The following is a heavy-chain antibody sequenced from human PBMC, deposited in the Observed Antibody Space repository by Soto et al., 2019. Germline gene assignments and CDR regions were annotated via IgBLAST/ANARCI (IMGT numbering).Heavy chain of an antibody. CDR1: GFTFSSYA. CDR2: ISGSGGST. D-gene: IGHD3-3*01. J-gene: IGHJ6*02. V-gene: IGHV3-23*01. Sequence: GGSLRLSCAASGFTFSSYAMSWVRQAPGKGLEWVSAISGSGGSTYYADSVKGRFTISRDNSKNTLYLQMNSLRAEDTAVYYCAKAAESITIFGVVMGNDYCGMDVWGQGTTVTFSS. CDR3: AKAAESITIFGVVMGNDYCGMDV.